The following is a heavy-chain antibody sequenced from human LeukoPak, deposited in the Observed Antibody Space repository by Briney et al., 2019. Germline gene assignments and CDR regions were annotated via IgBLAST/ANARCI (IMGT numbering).Heavy chain of an antibody. CDR3: ARDPLGYCSSTSCPGGNY. V-gene: IGHV4-39*07. CDR1: GGSISSSSYY. J-gene: IGHJ4*02. D-gene: IGHD2-2*01. Sequence: PSETLSLTCTVSGGSISSSSYYWGWIRQPPGKGLEWIGSIYYSGSTYYNPSLKSRVTISVDTSKNQFSLKLSSVTAADTAVYYCARDPLGYCSSTSCPGGNYWGQGTLVTVSS. CDR2: IYYSGST.